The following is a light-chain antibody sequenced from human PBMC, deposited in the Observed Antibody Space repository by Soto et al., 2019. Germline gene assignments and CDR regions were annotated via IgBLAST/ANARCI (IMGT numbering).Light chain of an antibody. J-gene: IGLJ1*01. Sequence: QSGLPQPPSVSAAPGQRVTISCSGGSFNIGNHGVNWYLQIPGKPPKVVIYNNEFLSSGVSDRFSGSKSGTSASLAISGLQSEDEGDYFCLAWDSSLNGYVFGTGTKVTV. CDR3: LAWDSSLNGYV. CDR1: SFNIGNHG. CDR2: NNE. V-gene: IGLV1-36*01.